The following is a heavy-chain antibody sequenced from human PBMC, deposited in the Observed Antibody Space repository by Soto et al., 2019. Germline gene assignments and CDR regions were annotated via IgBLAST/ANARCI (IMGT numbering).Heavy chain of an antibody. CDR1: GDTFTGYY. CDR2: INPNSGGT. J-gene: IGHJ3*02. V-gene: IGHV1-2*02. CDR3: ARTKDGLHAFDI. D-gene: IGHD2-15*01. Sequence: ASVKVSCKASGDTFTGYYMHWVRQAPGQGLEWMGWINPNSGGTNYAQKFQGRVTMTRDTSISTAYMELSRLRSDDTAVYYCARTKDGLHAFDIWGQGTMVTVSS.